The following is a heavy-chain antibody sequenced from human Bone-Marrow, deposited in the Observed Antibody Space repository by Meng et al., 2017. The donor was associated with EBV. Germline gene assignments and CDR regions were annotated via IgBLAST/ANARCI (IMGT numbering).Heavy chain of an antibody. D-gene: IGHD2-15*01. CDR1: GGSISSSSYY. Sequence: LQASGHRLLKPSESLSLTCTVSGGSISSSSYYWGWIRQPPGKGLEWIGSIYYSGSTYYNPSLKSRVTISVDTSKNQFSLKLSSVTAADTAVYYCARVVAAIDYWGQGTLVTVSS. V-gene: IGHV4-39*07. CDR2: IYYSGST. J-gene: IGHJ4*02. CDR3: ARVVAAIDY.